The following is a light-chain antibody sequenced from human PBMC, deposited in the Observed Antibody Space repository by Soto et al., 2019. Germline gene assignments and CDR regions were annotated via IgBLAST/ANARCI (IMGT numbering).Light chain of an antibody. Sequence: QSVLTQPPSVSGAPGQRVTISCTGSSSNIGAGYDVHWYQQLPGTAPKLLIYGNSNRPSGVPDRFSGSKSGTSASLAITGLQAKDEADYHCQSSDSSLSGWVFGGGTKLTVL. CDR2: GNS. J-gene: IGLJ3*02. CDR1: SSNIGAGYD. V-gene: IGLV1-40*01. CDR3: QSSDSSLSGWV.